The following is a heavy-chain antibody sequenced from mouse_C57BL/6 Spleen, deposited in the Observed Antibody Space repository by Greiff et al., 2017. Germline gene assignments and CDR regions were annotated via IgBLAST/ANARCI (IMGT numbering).Heavy chain of an antibody. CDR3: AINSNWAMDY. V-gene: IGHV1-52*01. D-gene: IGHD2-5*01. CDR2: IDPSDSET. CDR1: GYTFTSYW. J-gene: IGHJ4*01. Sequence: QVQLKQPGAELVRPGSSVKLSCKASGYTFTSYWMHWVKQRPIQGLEWIGNIDPSDSETHYNQKFKDKATLTVDKSSSTAYMQLSSLTSEDSAVYYCAINSNWAMDYWGQGTSVTVSS.